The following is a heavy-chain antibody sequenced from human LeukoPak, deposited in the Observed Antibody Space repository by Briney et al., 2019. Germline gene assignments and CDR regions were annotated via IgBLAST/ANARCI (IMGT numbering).Heavy chain of an antibody. J-gene: IGHJ4*02. D-gene: IGHD2-21*01. V-gene: IGHV3-30*02. CDR3: ANRYCGGDCVNFDY. CDR2: IRYDRSNK. Sequence: GGSLRLSCAASGFTFSSYGMHWVRQAPGKGLEWVAFIRYDRSNKYYADSVKGRFTISRDNSKNTLYLQMNSLRAEDTAVYYCANRYCGGDCVNFDYWGQGTLVTVSS. CDR1: GFTFSSYG.